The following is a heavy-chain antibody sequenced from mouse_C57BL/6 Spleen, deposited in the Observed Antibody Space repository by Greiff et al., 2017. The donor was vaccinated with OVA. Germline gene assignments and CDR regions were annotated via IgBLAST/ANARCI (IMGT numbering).Heavy chain of an antibody. CDR1: GYTFTSYW. J-gene: IGHJ4*01. CDR3: TRSDYYGRDAMDY. CDR2: IYPGNSDT. D-gene: IGHD1-1*01. Sequence: EVQLQQSGTVLARPGASVKMSCKTSGYTFTSYWMHRVKQRPGQGLEWIGAIYPGNSDTSYNQKFKGKAKLTAVTSASTAYMELSSLTNEDAAVYYCTRSDYYGRDAMDYWGQGTSVTVSS. V-gene: IGHV1-5*01.